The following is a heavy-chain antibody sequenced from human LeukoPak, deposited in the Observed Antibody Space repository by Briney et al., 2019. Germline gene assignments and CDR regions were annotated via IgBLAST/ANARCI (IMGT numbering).Heavy chain of an antibody. CDR2: INPNSGGT. D-gene: IGHD3-3*01. Sequence: ASVKVSCKASGYTFTGYYMHWVRQAPGQGLEWMGRINPNSGGTNYAQKFQGRVTMTRDTSISTAYMELSRLRSDDTAVYYCARSKRQSIFGVARSYMDVWGKGTTVTVSS. CDR1: GYTFTGYY. J-gene: IGHJ6*03. V-gene: IGHV1-2*06. CDR3: ARSKRQSIFGVARSYMDV.